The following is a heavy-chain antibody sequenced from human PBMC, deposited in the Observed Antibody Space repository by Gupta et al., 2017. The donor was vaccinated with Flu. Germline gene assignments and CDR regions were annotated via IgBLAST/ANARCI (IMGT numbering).Heavy chain of an antibody. CDR2: ISWNSGSI. CDR3: AKGEVPYSSSWKPLDY. Sequence: EVQLVESGGGLVQPGRSLRLSCAASGFTFDDYAMHWVRQAPGKGLEWVSGISWNSGSIGYADSVKGRFTISRDNAKNSLYLQMNSLRAEDTALYYCAKGEVPYSSSWKPLDYWGQGTLVTVSS. D-gene: IGHD6-13*01. CDR1: GFTFDDYA. V-gene: IGHV3-9*01. J-gene: IGHJ4*02.